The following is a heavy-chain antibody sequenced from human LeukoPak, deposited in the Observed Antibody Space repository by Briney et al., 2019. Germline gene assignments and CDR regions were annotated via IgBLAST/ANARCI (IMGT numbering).Heavy chain of an antibody. CDR1: GGSFRGYY. CDR2: INHSGST. CDR3: ARSVWFGELGD. V-gene: IGHV4-34*01. D-gene: IGHD3-10*01. J-gene: IGHJ4*02. Sequence: PSEALSLTCAFHGGSFRGYYWSWIRQPPGKGLEWIGEINHSGSTNYNPSLKSRVTISVDTSKNQISLKPSSVTAADTAVYYCARSVWFGELGDWGQGTLVTVSS.